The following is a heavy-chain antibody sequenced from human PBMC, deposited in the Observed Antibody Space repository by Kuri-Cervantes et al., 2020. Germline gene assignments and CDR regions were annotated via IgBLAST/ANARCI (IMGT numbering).Heavy chain of an antibody. CDR2: MNPNSGNT. J-gene: IGHJ6*03. D-gene: IGHD3-3*01. V-gene: IGHV1-8*01. CDR1: GYTFTSYD. Sequence: ASVKVSCKASGYTFTSYDINWVRQATGQGLEWMGWMNPNSGNTGYAQKFQGRVTMTRNTSISTAYMELSSLRSEDTAVYYCARRYYDFWSGYHLYYYYYMDVWGKGTTVTVSS. CDR3: ARRYYDFWSGYHLYYYYYMDV.